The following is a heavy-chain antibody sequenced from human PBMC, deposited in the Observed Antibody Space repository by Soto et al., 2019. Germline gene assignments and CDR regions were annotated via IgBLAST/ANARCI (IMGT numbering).Heavy chain of an antibody. V-gene: IGHV4-59*01. J-gene: IGHJ4*02. CDR3: ARARGWNLFDY. CDR2: IYYSGST. D-gene: IGHD1-1*01. Sequence: SETLSLTCTVSGGSISRDYWSWIRQPPGKGLEWIGYIYYSGSTNYNPSLKSRVTISVDTSKNQFSLKLSSVTAADTTVYYCARARGWNLFDYWGQGTLVTVSS. CDR1: GGSISRDY.